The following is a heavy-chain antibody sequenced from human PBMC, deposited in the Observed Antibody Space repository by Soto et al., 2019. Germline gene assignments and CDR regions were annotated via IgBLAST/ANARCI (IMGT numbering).Heavy chain of an antibody. J-gene: IGHJ4*02. V-gene: IGHV3-21*01. Sequence: EVQLVESGGGLVKPGGSLRLSCAASGFTFSSYSMSWVRQAPGKGLEWVSAIISSSGYIHYADLVKGRFTISRENAKNSLYLQINSLRVEDTAVYYCARDTNFYGAGSGVDYWGQGTLVTVSS. CDR3: ARDTNFYGAGSGVDY. CDR2: IISSSGYI. CDR1: GFTFSSYS. D-gene: IGHD3-10*01.